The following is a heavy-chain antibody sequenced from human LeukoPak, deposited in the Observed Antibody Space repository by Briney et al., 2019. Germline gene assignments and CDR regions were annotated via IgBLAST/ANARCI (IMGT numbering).Heavy chain of an antibody. CDR3: ARGRRMNYYDSSGYYYGAFDV. D-gene: IGHD3-22*01. CDR1: GFTFSDHY. CDR2: IRNKINSYTT. V-gene: IGHV3-72*01. Sequence: PRGSLRLSCAASGFTFSDHYMDWVRQAPGKGLEWVGRIRNKINSYTTEYAASVKGRFTISRDDSKNSLSLQMNSLKTEDTAVYYCARGRRMNYYDSSGYYYGAFDVWGQGTMVTVSS. J-gene: IGHJ3*01.